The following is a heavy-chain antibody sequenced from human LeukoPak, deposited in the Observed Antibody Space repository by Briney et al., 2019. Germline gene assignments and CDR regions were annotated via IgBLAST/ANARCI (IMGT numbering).Heavy chain of an antibody. D-gene: IGHD5-12*01. CDR1: GGTFNSYG. CDR3: GRGARPPHYYYYMDV. J-gene: IGHJ6*03. CDR2: IIPILGTA. V-gene: IGHV1-69*10. Sequence: SVKVSCKASGGTFNSYGIIWVRQAPGQGLEWMGGIIPILGTANYAQKFQGRVTITADKSTSTAYMELSSLRSEDTAVYYCGRGARPPHYYYYMDVWGKGTTVTVSS.